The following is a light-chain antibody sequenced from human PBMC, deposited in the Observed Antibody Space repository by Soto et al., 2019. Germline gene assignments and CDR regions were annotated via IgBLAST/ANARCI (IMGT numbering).Light chain of an antibody. V-gene: IGKV3-15*01. CDR2: GAS. J-gene: IGKJ4*01. CDR3: QQYNNWPLT. CDR1: QTVSSN. Sequence: IVMTQSPATLSVSPGERATLSCRASQTVSSNLAWYQQKPGQAPRLLIYGASTRATGIPARFSGSESGTEFTLTISSLQSEDFAVYYCQQYNNWPLTFGGGTKVEIK.